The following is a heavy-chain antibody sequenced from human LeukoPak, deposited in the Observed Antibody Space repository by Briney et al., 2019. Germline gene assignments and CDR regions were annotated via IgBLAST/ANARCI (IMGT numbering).Heavy chain of an antibody. CDR1: GFTFRDYA. V-gene: IGHV3-49*03. D-gene: IGHD3-10*01. J-gene: IGHJ4*02. CDR2: IRSNNYDGTT. Sequence: GGSLRLSCTVSGFTFRDYAVTWHRQAPGKGLEWVGFIRSNNYDGTTEYAASVKGRFTISRDDSKSIAYLQMDSLKTEDTAVYYCTRAGGSGFSFDYWGQGTLVTVSS. CDR3: TRAGGSGFSFDY.